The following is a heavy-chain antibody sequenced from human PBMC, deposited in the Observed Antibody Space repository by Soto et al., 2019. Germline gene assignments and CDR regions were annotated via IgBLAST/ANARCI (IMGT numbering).Heavy chain of an antibody. CDR1: DGSCGAIY. CDR3: ARLGAFYQSLDP. J-gene: IGHJ5*02. V-gene: IGHV4-59*08. CDR2: IYYGGTT. D-gene: IGHD3-3*02. Sequence: LVTLCVTCTVADGSCGAIYCSWIRQPQGKGLEWVGYIYYGGTTSYNPSLKGRVAISLETSKSQFSLRLSSVTAADTAVYYCARLGAFYQSLDPWGPGTLVTVSS.